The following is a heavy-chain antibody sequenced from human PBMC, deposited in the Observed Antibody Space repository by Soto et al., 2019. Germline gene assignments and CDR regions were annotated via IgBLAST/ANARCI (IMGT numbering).Heavy chain of an antibody. CDR3: ARGFGELLPMDNYGMDV. V-gene: IGHV1-69*13. CDR1: GGTFSSYA. CDR2: IIPIFGTA. J-gene: IGHJ6*02. D-gene: IGHD3-10*01. Sequence: GASVKVSCKASGGTFSSYAISWMRQAPGQGLEWMGGIIPIFGTANYAQKFQGRVTITADESTSTAYMELSSLRSEDTAVYYCARGFGELLPMDNYGMDVWGQGTTVTVSS.